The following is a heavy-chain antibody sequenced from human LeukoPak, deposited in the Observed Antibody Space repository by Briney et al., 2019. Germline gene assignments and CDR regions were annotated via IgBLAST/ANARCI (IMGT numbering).Heavy chain of an antibody. Sequence: PGGSLRLSCAASGFTFSSYSMNWVRQAPGKGLEWVSSISSSSSYIYYADSVKGRFTISRDNAKNSLYLQMNSLRAEGTAVYYCARGIGIVVVPAAQTFDYWGQGTLVTVSS. D-gene: IGHD2-2*01. CDR2: ISSSSSYI. J-gene: IGHJ4*02. CDR1: GFTFSSYS. CDR3: ARGIGIVVVPAAQTFDY. V-gene: IGHV3-21*01.